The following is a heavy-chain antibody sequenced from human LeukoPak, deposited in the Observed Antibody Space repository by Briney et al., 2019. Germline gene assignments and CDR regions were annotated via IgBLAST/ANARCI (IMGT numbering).Heavy chain of an antibody. Sequence: GGSLRLSCVASGFTFSNYWMHWVRQAPGKGLVWVSRINSDGSITNYADSVKGRFTISRDSAKNTLYLQMTSLRAEDTAVYYCSRTLFGVVNYWGQGALVIVSS. V-gene: IGHV3-74*01. CDR1: GFTFSNYW. D-gene: IGHD3-3*01. CDR3: SRTLFGVVNY. CDR2: INSDGSIT. J-gene: IGHJ4*02.